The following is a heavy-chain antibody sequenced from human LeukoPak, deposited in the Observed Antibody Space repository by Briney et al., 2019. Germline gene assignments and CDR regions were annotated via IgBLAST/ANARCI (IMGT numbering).Heavy chain of an antibody. CDR1: GFTFSSYR. CDR3: ARDRGGTTFLDY. J-gene: IGHJ4*02. V-gene: IGHV3-21*01. Sequence: SGGSLRLSCAASGFTFSSYRRNWVRQAPGKGLEWVSSISDTSTYIFYADSLKGRFTVSRDNAKNSLFLQMDSLGAEDTAVYYCARDRGGTTFLDYWGQGALVTVSS. CDR2: ISDTSTYI. D-gene: IGHD1-26*01.